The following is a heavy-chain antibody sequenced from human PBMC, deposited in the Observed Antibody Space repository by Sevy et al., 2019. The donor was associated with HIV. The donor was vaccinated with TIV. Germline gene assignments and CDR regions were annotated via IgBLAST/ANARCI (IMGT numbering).Heavy chain of an antibody. V-gene: IGHV3-23*01. D-gene: IGHD2-8*01. CDR1: GFTFSKYS. CDR2: FSFGCGKI. J-gene: IGHJ4*02. CDR3: AREGCTKPHDY. Sequence: SCAASGFTFSKYSMSWIRQTPGKGLEWVSTFSFGCGKINYADSVKGRFTISRDDSRNTFYLQMNSLRAEDTAIYYCAREGCTKPHDYWGQGTVVTVSS.